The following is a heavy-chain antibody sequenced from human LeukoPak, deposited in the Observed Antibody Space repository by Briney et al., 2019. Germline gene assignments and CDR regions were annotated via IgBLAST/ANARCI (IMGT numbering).Heavy chain of an antibody. J-gene: IGHJ5*02. CDR2: INPSGGST. V-gene: IGHV1-46*01. CDR1: GYTFTSYY. Sequence: GASVKVSCKASGYTFTSYYMHWVRQAPGQGLEWMGIINPSGGSTSYAQKFQGRVTMTRDMSTSTAYMELSSLRSEDTAVYYCARVFPAAARDNWFDPWGQGTLVTVSS. CDR3: ARVFPAAARDNWFDP. D-gene: IGHD6-13*01.